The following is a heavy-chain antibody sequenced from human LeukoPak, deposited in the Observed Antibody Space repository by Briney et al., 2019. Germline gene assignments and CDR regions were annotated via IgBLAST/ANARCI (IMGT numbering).Heavy chain of an antibody. V-gene: IGHV3-23*01. Sequence: PGGSLRLSCAASGFTISSSYMSWVRQVPGKGLEWVSSISGSGVTTYYTDSVKGRFTISRDNSRSTLYLQMNGLRAEDTAVYYCAKDSTVSGSYYGMDIWGQGTTVTVSS. J-gene: IGHJ6*02. CDR3: AKDSTVSGSYYGMDI. CDR2: ISGSGVTT. D-gene: IGHD3-3*01. CDR1: GFTISSSY.